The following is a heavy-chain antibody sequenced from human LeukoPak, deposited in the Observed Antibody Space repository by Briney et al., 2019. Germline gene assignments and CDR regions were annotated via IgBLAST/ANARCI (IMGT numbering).Heavy chain of an antibody. CDR3: ARGGVTFGVIITIQDFDY. V-gene: IGHV1-2*02. J-gene: IGHJ4*02. Sequence: ASVKVSCKVSGYTFTGYYMHWVRQAPGQGLEWMGWIKSNSGDTNYAQKFQGRVTMTRDTSISTAYMELSRLRSDDTAVYYCARGGVTFGVIITIQDFDYWGQGTLVTVSS. CDR2: IKSNSGDT. CDR1: GYTFTGYY. D-gene: IGHD3-16*02.